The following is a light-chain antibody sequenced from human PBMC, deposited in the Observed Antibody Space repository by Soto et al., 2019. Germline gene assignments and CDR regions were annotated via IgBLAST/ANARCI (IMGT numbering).Light chain of an antibody. Sequence: QSVLTQPASVSGSPGQSITISCSGTSSDIGTYDHVAWFQQFPGKTPKLMIYSVSNRPSGVSYRFSGPKSGNTASLTISGLQAEDEADYYCISYTVSRSYVFGTGTKLTVL. J-gene: IGLJ1*01. CDR3: ISYTVSRSYV. CDR1: SSDIGTYDH. CDR2: SVS. V-gene: IGLV2-14*01.